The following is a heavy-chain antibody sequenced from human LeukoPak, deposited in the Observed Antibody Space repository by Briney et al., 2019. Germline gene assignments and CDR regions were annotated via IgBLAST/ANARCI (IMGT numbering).Heavy chain of an antibody. CDR2: ISSSSSTI. V-gene: IGHV3-48*01. CDR1: GFTFSSYS. J-gene: IGHJ3*01. CDR3: ARGPDPVVRGPRRAFDL. Sequence: GGSLRLSCAASGFTFSSYSMSWVRQAPGKGLGWVSYISSSSSTIYYADSVKGRFIISRDDSKNTVYLQMNSLRVDDTALYYCARGPDPVVRGPRRAFDLWGQGTMVTVSS. D-gene: IGHD3-10*01.